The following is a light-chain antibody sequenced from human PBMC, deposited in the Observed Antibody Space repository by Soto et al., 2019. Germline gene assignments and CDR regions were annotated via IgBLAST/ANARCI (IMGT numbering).Light chain of an antibody. V-gene: IGKV3-20*01. CDR3: QQYGSSPRT. CDR2: GAS. CDR1: QSISSNY. Sequence: EIVLTQSPGTLSMSPGERAPLSCRASQSISSNYLAWYQQKPGQAPRLLIYGASSRATGIPDRFSGSGSGTDFTLTISRLEAEDFAVYYCQQYGSSPRTFGQGTKVEFK. J-gene: IGKJ1*01.